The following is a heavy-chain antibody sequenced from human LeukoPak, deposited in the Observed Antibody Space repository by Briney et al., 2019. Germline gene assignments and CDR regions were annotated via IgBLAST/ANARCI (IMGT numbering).Heavy chain of an antibody. CDR2: ISGSGGST. D-gene: IGHD6-19*01. J-gene: IGHJ5*02. CDR3: AKCSRAGYASGWCNWIDP. CDR1: GFAFSSDA. Sequence: PGGSLRLSCTASGFAFSSDAMNWVRQAPGKGLEWVSSISGSGGSTQYADSVKGRFTISRDNSKNTLYLQMNSLRADDTAMYYCAKCSRAGYASGWCNWIDPWGRGTLVTVSS. V-gene: IGHV3-23*01.